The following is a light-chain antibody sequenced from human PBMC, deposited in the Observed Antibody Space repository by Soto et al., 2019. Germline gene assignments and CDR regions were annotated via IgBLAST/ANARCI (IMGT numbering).Light chain of an antibody. J-gene: IGKJ2*01. V-gene: IGKV1-6*01. CDR3: LQDYNHPYT. CDR2: GAS. Sequence: AIQMTQSPSSLSASVGDRVTITCRASQGIRNDLAWYQQKPGKAPKLLIYGASSLQSGVPSRFAGSGSGTDFSLTISSLQPEDFATYYCLQDYNHPYTFGQGTKLEIK. CDR1: QGIRND.